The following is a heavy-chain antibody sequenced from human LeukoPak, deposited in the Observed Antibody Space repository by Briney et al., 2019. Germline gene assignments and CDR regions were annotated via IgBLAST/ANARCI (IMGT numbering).Heavy chain of an antibody. V-gene: IGHV5-51*01. Sequence: GESLKISWKCSGYSFTSYWIGGVRQMPGKGLEGMGIIYPGDSDTRYSPSFQGQVTISVDKSISTAYLQWSSLKASDTAIYYCAKIDRQYCSRSSCYALDFWGQGTQVTVSS. CDR2: IYPGDSDT. J-gene: IGHJ4*02. CDR1: GYSFTSYW. CDR3: AKIDRQYCSRSSCYALDF. D-gene: IGHD2-2*01.